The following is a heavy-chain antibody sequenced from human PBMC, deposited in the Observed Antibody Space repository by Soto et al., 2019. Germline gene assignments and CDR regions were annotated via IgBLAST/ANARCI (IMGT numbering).Heavy chain of an antibody. V-gene: IGHV4-59*12. CDR1: AGSISPYY. D-gene: IGHD3-22*01. CDR2: IYFGGTT. Sequence: SETLSLTCAVSAGSISPYYWPWIRRPPGKGLEWLGYIYFGGTTTYNPSLKSRLTMSLDTSKNQFSLRLTSVAAADTAVYYCARLGGFYQAFDSWGQGALVTVSS. CDR3: ARLGGFYQAFDS. J-gene: IGHJ4*02.